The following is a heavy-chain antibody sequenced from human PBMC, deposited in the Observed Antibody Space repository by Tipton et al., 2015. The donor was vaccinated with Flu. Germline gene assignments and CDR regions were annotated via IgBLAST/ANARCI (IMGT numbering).Heavy chain of an antibody. CDR3: ARDVVATRPVYYYAMDV. Sequence: SLRLSCAASGFRFDDHAMNWVRQVPGKGLEWVSGISWNSGSIGYADSVKGRFTISRDNAKNSLYLQMNSLRTEDTALYYCARDVVATRPVYYYAMDVWGQGTTVTVSS. D-gene: IGHD6-6*01. V-gene: IGHV3-9*01. CDR1: GFRFDDHA. J-gene: IGHJ6*02. CDR2: ISWNSGSI.